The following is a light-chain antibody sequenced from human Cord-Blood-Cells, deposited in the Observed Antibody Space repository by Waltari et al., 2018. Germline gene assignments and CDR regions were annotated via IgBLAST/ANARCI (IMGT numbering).Light chain of an antibody. CDR2: KAS. CDR1: QSISSW. V-gene: IGKV1-5*03. J-gene: IGKJ2*01. CDR3: QQYNSYSYT. Sequence: DIQMTQSPATLSASVGDRVTITGRASQSISSWLAWYQQKPGNAPKLLIYKASSLESGVPSRVSGSVSGTEFTLTISSLQPDDFATYYCQQYNSYSYTFGQGTKLEIK.